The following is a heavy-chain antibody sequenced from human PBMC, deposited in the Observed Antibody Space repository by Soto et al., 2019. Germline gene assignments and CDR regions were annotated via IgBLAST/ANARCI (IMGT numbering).Heavy chain of an antibody. Sequence: PSETLSLNCTVSGGTISPYDWSWLRQPAWKGLEFIGRIYTNEHVNYNPSLRSRLNLAVETSRNQFYLQLSSVTAADTAVYSCARDRLGEDQHPVDDRGQGTLVTFS. J-gene: IGHJ4*02. CDR1: GGTISPYD. CDR3: ARDRLGEDQHPVDD. V-gene: IGHV4-4*07. D-gene: IGHD1-26*01. CDR2: IYTNEHV.